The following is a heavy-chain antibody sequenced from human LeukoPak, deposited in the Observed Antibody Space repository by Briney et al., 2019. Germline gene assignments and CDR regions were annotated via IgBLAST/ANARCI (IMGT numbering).Heavy chain of an antibody. D-gene: IGHD3-22*01. CDR2: IIPIFGTA. CDR1: EGTFSSYA. Sequence: SVKVSCKASEGTFSSYAISWVRQAPGQGLEWMGGIIPIFGTANYAQKFQGRVTITTDESTSTAYMELSSLRSEDTAVYYCARDSSGYHLSLGGWGQGTLVTVS. V-gene: IGHV1-69*05. CDR3: ARDSSGYHLSLGG. J-gene: IGHJ4*02.